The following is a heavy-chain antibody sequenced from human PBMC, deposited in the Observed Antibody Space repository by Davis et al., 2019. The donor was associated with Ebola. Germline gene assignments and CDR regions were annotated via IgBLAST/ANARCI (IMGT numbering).Heavy chain of an antibody. CDR3: ARGINVVTAMRFDY. CDR1: GFRFSDYT. V-gene: IGHV3-48*02. CDR2: ISSSTTTI. D-gene: IGHD2-21*02. Sequence: GGSLRLSCAASGFRFSDYTMGWVRQAPGKGLEWLSYISSSTTTIYYADSVKGRFSISRDNAKNSLYLQMDSLTDEDTAVYYCARGINVVTAMRFDYWGQGTLVTVSS. J-gene: IGHJ4*02.